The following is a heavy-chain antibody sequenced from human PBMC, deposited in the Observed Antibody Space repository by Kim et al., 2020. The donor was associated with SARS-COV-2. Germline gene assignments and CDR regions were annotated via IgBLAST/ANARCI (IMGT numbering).Heavy chain of an antibody. CDR3: ARGSWELPDY. J-gene: IGHJ4*02. Sequence: SETLSLTCTVSGGSISSYYWSWIRQPPGKGLEWIGYIYYSGSTNYNPSLKGRVTISVDTSKNQFSLKLSSVTAADTAVYYCARGSWELPDYWGQGTLVTVSS. V-gene: IGHV4-59*13. D-gene: IGHD1-26*01. CDR1: GGSISSYY. CDR2: IYYSGST.